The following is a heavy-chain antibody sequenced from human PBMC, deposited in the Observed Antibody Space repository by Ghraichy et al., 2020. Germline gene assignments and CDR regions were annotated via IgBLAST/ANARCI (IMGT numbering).Heavy chain of an antibody. V-gene: IGHV3-69-1*02. Sequence: GGSLRLSCAATGFNFSPYGMTWVRQAPGRALEWVSTISSSYEMFYSDSMKGRLTISRDNAKNLVHLQMNSLRVEDTAIYYCARDSSGWSRDYWGQGTLVTVSS. J-gene: IGHJ4*02. CDR1: GFNFSPYG. CDR2: ISSSYEM. D-gene: IGHD6-19*01. CDR3: ARDSSGWSRDY.